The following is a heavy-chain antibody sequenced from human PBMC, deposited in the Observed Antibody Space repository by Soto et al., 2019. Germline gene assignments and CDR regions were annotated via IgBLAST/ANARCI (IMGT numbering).Heavy chain of an antibody. D-gene: IGHD3-22*01. J-gene: IGHJ4*02. Sequence: QVQLVQSGAEVKKPGSSVKVSCKASGDTFDIYGFNWVRQAPGQGLEWMGTIIPIFGTADYAQKFEGRVSITADKSKNTAYMELASLTSEDSAIYYCARGGIHFYDDSGHASDYWGQGTLITVSS. V-gene: IGHV1-69*06. CDR2: IIPIFGTA. CDR3: ARGGIHFYDDSGHASDY. CDR1: GDTFDIYG.